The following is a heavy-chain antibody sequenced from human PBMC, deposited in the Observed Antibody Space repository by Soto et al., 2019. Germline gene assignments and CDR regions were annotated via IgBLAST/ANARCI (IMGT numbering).Heavy chain of an antibody. D-gene: IGHD2-2*01. J-gene: IGHJ6*02. V-gene: IGHV5-10-1*01. CDR1: GYSFTSYW. CDR2: IDPSDSYT. CDR3: ARRAVYCGSTSCHYYGMDV. Sequence: GESLKISCKGSGYSFTSYWISWVRQMPGKGLEWMGRIDPSDSYTNYSPSFQGHVTISADKSISTAYLQWSSLKASDTAMYYCARRAVYCGSTSCHYYGMDVWGQGTTVTVSS.